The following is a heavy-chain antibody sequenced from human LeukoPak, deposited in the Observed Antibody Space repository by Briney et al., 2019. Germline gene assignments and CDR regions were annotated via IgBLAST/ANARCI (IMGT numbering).Heavy chain of an antibody. Sequence: ASVKVSCKASGYTFTGYYMHWVRQAPGQGFEWMGWINPNSGGTNYAQKFQGRVTMTRDTSISTAYMELSRLRSDDTAVYYCARDAFLEWLSGALDYWGQGTLVTVSS. CDR3: ARDAFLEWLSGALDY. J-gene: IGHJ4*02. V-gene: IGHV1-2*02. D-gene: IGHD3-3*01. CDR2: INPNSGGT. CDR1: GYTFTGYY.